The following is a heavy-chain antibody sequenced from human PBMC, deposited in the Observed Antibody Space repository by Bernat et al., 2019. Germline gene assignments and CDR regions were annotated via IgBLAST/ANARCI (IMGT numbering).Heavy chain of an antibody. CDR1: GGSINSYY. D-gene: IGHD4-23*01. CDR2: NYHSGST. Sequence: QVQLQESGPGLVKPSETLSLTCTVSGGSINSYYWSWIRRPPGKGLEWITYNYHSGSTNYNPTLKSRVTISIDTSKNQFPLKLSTATDAGTAFYSCARRVGNSDYFDYWGQGTLVTVSS. V-gene: IGHV4-59*08. J-gene: IGHJ4*02. CDR3: ARRVGNSDYFDY.